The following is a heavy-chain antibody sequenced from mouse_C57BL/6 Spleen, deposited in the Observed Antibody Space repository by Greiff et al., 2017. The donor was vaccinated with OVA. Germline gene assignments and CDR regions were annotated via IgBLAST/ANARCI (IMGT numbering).Heavy chain of an antibody. D-gene: IGHD1-1*01. CDR3: ASGGYGSSYDWYFDV. V-gene: IGHV1-50*01. Sequence: QVHVKQPGAELVKPGASVKLSCKASGYTFTSYWMQWVKQRPGQGLEWIGEIDPSDSYTNYTQKFKGKATLTVDTSSSTAYMQLSSLTSEDSAVYYCASGGYGSSYDWYFDVWGTGTTVTVSS. CDR2: IDPSDSYT. J-gene: IGHJ1*03. CDR1: GYTFTSYW.